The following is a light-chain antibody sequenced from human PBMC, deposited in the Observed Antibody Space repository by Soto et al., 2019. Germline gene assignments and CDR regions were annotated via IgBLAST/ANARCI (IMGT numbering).Light chain of an antibody. CDR3: QHYNHWPQLS. J-gene: IGKJ4*01. Sequence: EIVMTQSPATLSVSPGETATLSCRASQGIGRTLAWYQHKPGQAPRLLFYGASARATGVPARFSGSGSGTELTLTISSLQSEDSALYYCQHYNHWPQLSFGGGTKVDIK. CDR1: QGIGRT. V-gene: IGKV3-15*01. CDR2: GAS.